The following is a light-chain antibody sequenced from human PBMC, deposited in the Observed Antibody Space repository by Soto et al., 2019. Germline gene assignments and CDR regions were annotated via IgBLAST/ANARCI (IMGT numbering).Light chain of an antibody. CDR3: SSYTSSSTYV. CDR2: DVS. J-gene: IGLJ1*01. V-gene: IGLV2-14*01. Sequence: QSVLTQPASVSGSPGQSITISCTGSSSDVGGYKYVSWYQQYPGKAPKLMIYDVSNRPSGVSNRFSDSKSGNTASLTISGLQAEDEADYYCSSYTSSSTYVFGTGTKVTVL. CDR1: SSDVGGYKY.